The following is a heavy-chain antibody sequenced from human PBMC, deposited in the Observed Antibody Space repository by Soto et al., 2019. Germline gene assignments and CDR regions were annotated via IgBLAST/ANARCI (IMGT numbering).Heavy chain of an antibody. CDR2: ACYSGDT. Sequence: QVQLQESGPGLVKASETLSLTCSVSGGSISRYHWSWIRQPPGKGLEWIEHACYSGDTGYNRHLKSRVTMAGDTSKNEGSLNLSSVTAADTAVYYFARDRSTYGGGGTGEVKENWFDPWGQGALVTVPS. CDR1: GGSISRYH. V-gene: IGHV4-59*01. J-gene: IGHJ5*02. CDR3: ARDRSTYGGGGTGEVKENWFDP. D-gene: IGHD2-8*01.